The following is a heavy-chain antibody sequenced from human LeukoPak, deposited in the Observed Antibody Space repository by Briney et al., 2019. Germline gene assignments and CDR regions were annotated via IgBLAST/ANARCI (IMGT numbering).Heavy chain of an antibody. CDR3: ARLVDY. CDR1: GFTFTNHW. Sequence: PGGSLRLSCVTSGFTFTNHWMSWVRQAPGKGLEWVANIREDGGHTNYVDSVKGRFTISRDNAKNTLYLQMNSLRAEDTAVYYCARLVDYWGQGTLVTVSS. CDR2: IREDGGHT. V-gene: IGHV3-7*01. J-gene: IGHJ4*02. D-gene: IGHD2-8*02.